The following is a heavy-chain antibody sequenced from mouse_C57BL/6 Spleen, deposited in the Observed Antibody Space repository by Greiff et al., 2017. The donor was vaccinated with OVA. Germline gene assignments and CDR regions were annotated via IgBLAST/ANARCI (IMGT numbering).Heavy chain of an antibody. Sequence: VQLQQSGAELVRPGASVKLSCAASGFNIKDDYMHWVKQRPEQGLEWIGWIDPENGDTEYASKFQGKATITADTSSNTAYLQLSSLTSEDTAVYYCTGPYYYGSSYGYWGQGTTLTVSS. CDR2: IDPENGDT. CDR1: GFNIKDDY. D-gene: IGHD1-1*01. J-gene: IGHJ2*01. V-gene: IGHV14-4*01. CDR3: TGPYYYGSSYGY.